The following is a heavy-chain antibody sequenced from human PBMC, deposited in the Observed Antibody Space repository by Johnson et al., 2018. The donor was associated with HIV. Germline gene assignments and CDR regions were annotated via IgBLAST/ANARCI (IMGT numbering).Heavy chain of an antibody. V-gene: IGHV3-33*06. CDR1: GFTFSNFG. Sequence: QVQLVESGGGVVQPGRSLRLSCAASGFTFSNFGMHWVRQAPGKGLEWVAVIWYDGSNKYYADSVKGRFTISRDNSKSTLYLKMNSLRAEDTAVYYCANDFWSGSGIWGQGTMVTVSS. CDR3: ANDFWSGSGI. CDR2: IWYDGSNK. D-gene: IGHD3-3*01. J-gene: IGHJ3*02.